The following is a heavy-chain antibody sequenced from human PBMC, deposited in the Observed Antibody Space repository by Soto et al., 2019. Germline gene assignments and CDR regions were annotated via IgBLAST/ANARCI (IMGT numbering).Heavy chain of an antibody. CDR2: IYHSGTT. Sequence: PSETLSLTCSVSGGSISSSNWWSWVRLPPGKGLEWIGQIYHSGTTNYNPSLKSRVTVSVDKSKNQFSLKVTSVTAADTATYYCARVHSSGYQGGYYYYGLDVWGQGTTVTVSS. CDR3: ARVHSSGYQGGYYYYGLDV. CDR1: GGSISSSNW. D-gene: IGHD3-22*01. V-gene: IGHV4-4*02. J-gene: IGHJ6*02.